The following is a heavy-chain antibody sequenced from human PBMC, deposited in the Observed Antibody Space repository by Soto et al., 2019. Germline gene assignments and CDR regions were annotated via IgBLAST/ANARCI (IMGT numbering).Heavy chain of an antibody. CDR1: GFTFSSYG. CDR2: ISYDGSNK. CDR3: AKEAEMATTPLFDY. V-gene: IGHV3-30*18. D-gene: IGHD5-12*01. Sequence: QVQLVESGGGVVQPGRSLRLSCAASGFTFSSYGMHWVRQAPGKGLEWVAVISYDGSNKYYADSVKGRFTISRDNFKNTLYLQMNSLRAEDTAVYYCAKEAEMATTPLFDYWGQGTLVTVSS. J-gene: IGHJ4*02.